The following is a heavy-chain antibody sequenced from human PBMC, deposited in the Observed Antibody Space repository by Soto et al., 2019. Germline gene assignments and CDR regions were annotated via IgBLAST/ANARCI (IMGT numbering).Heavy chain of an antibody. Sequence: PSETLSLTCAVYGGSFNGYYWSWIRQPPGKGPEWIGDINHSGSTNYNPSLKSRVTISVDTSKNQFSLKLRSVTAADMAVFYCERAHDKYYFDSWGQGTLVTVSS. V-gene: IGHV4-34*01. CDR3: ERAHDKYYFDS. CDR1: GGSFNGYY. D-gene: IGHD1-1*01. CDR2: INHSGST. J-gene: IGHJ4*02.